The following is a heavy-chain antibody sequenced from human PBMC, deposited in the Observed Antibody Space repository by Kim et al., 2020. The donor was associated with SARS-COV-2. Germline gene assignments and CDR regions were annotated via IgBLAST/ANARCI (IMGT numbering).Heavy chain of an antibody. J-gene: IGHJ3*02. CDR2: IGTAGDP. Sequence: GGSLRLSCAASGFTFSSYDMHWVRQATGKGLEWVSAIGTAGDPYYPGSVKGRFTISRENAKNSLYLQMNSLRAGDTAVYYCARGRSLYQLLKNDAFDIWGQGTMVTVSS. D-gene: IGHD2-2*01. V-gene: IGHV3-13*05. CDR1: GFTFSSYD. CDR3: ARGRSLYQLLKNDAFDI.